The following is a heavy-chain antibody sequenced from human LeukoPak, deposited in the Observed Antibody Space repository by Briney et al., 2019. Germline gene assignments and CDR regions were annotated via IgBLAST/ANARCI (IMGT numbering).Heavy chain of an antibody. CDR2: ISYDGSNR. V-gene: IGHV3-30*07. J-gene: IGHJ4*02. D-gene: IGHD3-10*01. Sequence: GGSLRLSCAASGFTFSSYAVHWVRQAPGKGLEWVAVISYDGSNRYNADSVKGRFTISRDTSKNTLYLQMNSLRAEDTAVYYCASGEWPQDYWGQGTLVTVSS. CDR3: ASGEWPQDY. CDR1: GFTFSSYA.